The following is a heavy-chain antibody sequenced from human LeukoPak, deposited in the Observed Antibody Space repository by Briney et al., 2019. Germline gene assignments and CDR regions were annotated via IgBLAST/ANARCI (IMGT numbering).Heavy chain of an antibody. Sequence: ASVKVSCKASGYTFTSYAMNWVRQVPGQGLEWMGWINTNTGSPTYAQAFTGRFVFSSDTSVSTAYLQISSLKTEDTAVYYCACYDCGDYWGQGTLVTVSS. CDR1: GYTFTSYA. CDR3: ACYDCGDY. CDR2: INTNTGSP. D-gene: IGHD2-2*01. J-gene: IGHJ4*02. V-gene: IGHV7-4-1*02.